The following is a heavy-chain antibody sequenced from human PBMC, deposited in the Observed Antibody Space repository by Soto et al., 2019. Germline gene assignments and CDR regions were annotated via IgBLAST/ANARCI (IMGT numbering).Heavy chain of an antibody. Sequence: VASVKVSCKASGYTFTSYGISWVRQAPGQGLEWMGWISAYNGNTNYAQKLQGRVTMTTDTSTSTAYMELRSLRSDDTAVYYCARKGVSSSWYPFRPNYGMDVWGQGTTVTVSS. V-gene: IGHV1-18*04. CDR2: ISAYNGNT. D-gene: IGHD6-13*01. CDR1: GYTFTSYG. J-gene: IGHJ6*02. CDR3: ARKGVSSSWYPFRPNYGMDV.